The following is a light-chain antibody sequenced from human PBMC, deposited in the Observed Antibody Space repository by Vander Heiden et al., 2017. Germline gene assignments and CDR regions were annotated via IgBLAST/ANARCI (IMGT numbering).Light chain of an antibody. Sequence: QSALTQPASVSGSPGQSITISCTGTRRDVGDFNYVSWYQQHPGKAHKLMSYEVSHRPSGVSNRFSGSKSGNTASLTISGLQSEDEADYYCCSRTNSGTYRVFGGGTRLTVL. V-gene: IGLV2-14*01. CDR1: RRDVGDFNY. J-gene: IGLJ3*02. CDR2: EVS. CDR3: CSRTNSGTYRV.